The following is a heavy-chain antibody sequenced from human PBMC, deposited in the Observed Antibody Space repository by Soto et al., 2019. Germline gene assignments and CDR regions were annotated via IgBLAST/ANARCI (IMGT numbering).Heavy chain of an antibody. CDR3: ARFEFSNYVIDY. CDR1: GYNFANFG. J-gene: IGHJ4*02. CDR2: IGPHSGNP. D-gene: IGHD4-4*01. V-gene: IGHV1-18*01. Sequence: GASVKVSCKASGYNFANFGISWVRQAPGQGLEWLGWIGPHSGNPNYAQRFQGRGTMTTDTSTSTAYMELRTLRSDDTAVYFCARFEFSNYVIDYWAQGTLVTVSS.